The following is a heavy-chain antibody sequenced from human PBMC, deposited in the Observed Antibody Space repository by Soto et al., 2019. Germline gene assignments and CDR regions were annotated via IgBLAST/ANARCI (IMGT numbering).Heavy chain of an antibody. Sequence: EVQLLESGGGLVQPGGSLRLSCAASGFTFSSYAMSWVRQAPGKGLEWVSGISGGGGSTYYADSVKGRFTISRDTSKNTVYLQMNSLRAEDTAVDYCARVRWLQQYYFEYWGQVTLVTVS. V-gene: IGHV3-23*01. D-gene: IGHD5-18*01. CDR1: GFTFSSYA. CDR2: ISGGGGST. CDR3: ARVRWLQQYYFEY. J-gene: IGHJ4*02.